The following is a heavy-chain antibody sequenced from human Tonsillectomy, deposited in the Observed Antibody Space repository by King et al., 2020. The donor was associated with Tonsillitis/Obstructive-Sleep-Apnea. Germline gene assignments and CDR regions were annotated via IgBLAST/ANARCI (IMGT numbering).Heavy chain of an antibody. CDR3: ARTDYDFWSGYLAYYYYMDV. Sequence: QLVQSGSELKKPGASVKVSCKASGYTFTSYSIYWVRQAPGQGLEWMGWINTNTGNPTYAQGFTGRFVFSLDTSVSTAYLQISSLKAGDTAVYYCARTDYDFWSGYLAYYYYMDVWGKGTTVTVSS. V-gene: IGHV7-4-1*02. J-gene: IGHJ6*03. D-gene: IGHD3-3*01. CDR2: INTNTGNP. CDR1: GYTFTSYS.